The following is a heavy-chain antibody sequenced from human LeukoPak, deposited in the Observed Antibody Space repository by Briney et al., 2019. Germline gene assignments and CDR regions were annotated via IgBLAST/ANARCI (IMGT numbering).Heavy chain of an antibody. CDR1: GGSFSGYY. V-gene: IGHV4-34*01. CDR2: IYYSGST. Sequence: SETLSLTCAVYGGSFSGYYWGWIRQPPGKGLEWIGSIYYSGSTYYNPSLKSRVTISVDTSKNQFSLKLSSVTAADTAVYYCARDQAATRSNWFDPWGQGALVTVSS. CDR3: ARDQAATRSNWFDP. D-gene: IGHD2-15*01. J-gene: IGHJ5*02.